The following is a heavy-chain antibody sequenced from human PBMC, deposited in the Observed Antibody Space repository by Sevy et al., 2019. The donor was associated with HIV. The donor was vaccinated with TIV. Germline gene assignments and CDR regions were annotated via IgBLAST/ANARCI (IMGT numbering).Heavy chain of an antibody. Sequence: GGSLRLSCAASGFTFSGSAMHWVRRASGKGLEWVGRIRSKANSYATACAASVKGRFTISRDDSKNTAYLQMNSLKTEDTAAYYCTRPGAFGFDPWGQGTLVTVSS. J-gene: IGHJ5*02. V-gene: IGHV3-73*01. CDR1: GFTFSGSA. D-gene: IGHD3-3*01. CDR3: TRPGAFGFDP. CDR2: IRSKANSYAT.